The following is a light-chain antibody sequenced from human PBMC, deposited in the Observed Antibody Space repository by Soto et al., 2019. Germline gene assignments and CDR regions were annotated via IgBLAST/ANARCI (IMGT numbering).Light chain of an antibody. V-gene: IGKV3-20*01. J-gene: IGKJ2*01. CDR2: GAS. CDR3: QQYGGSPPYT. Sequence: EIVLTQSPGTLSLSPGERATLSCRASQSVSSSYLAWYQQKPDQAPRLLIYGASSRATGIPDRFSGSGSETDFTLTISRLEPEDFAVYYCQQYGGSPPYTFGQGTKLEIK. CDR1: QSVSSSY.